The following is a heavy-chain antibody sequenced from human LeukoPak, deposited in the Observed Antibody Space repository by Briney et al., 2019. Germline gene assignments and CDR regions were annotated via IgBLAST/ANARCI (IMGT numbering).Heavy chain of an antibody. CDR3: ASRRASWSSGPWHYFDY. V-gene: IGHV4-39*01. Sequence: SETLSLTCTVSGGSISSSSYYWGWIRQPPGKGLEWIGSIYYSGSTYYNPSLKSRVTISVDTSKNQFSLKLSSVTAADTAVYYCASRRASWSSGPWHYFDYWGQGTLVTVSS. CDR1: GGSISSSSYY. CDR2: IYYSGST. J-gene: IGHJ4*02. D-gene: IGHD6-19*01.